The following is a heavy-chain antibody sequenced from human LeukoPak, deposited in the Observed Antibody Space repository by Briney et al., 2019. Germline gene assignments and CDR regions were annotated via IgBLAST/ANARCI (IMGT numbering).Heavy chain of an antibody. Sequence: GGSLRLSCVASGFTFSSSWMHWVRQPPGKGLEWVSYISSSSSYTNYADSMKGRFTISRDNAKRSLDPQMNSLRAEDTAVYYCATERYYSSTSPLGCRWFDPWGQGTLVTVSS. CDR2: ISSSSSYT. CDR1: GFTFSSSW. J-gene: IGHJ5*02. D-gene: IGHD2-2*01. CDR3: ATERYYSSTSPLGCRWFDP. V-gene: IGHV3-11*05.